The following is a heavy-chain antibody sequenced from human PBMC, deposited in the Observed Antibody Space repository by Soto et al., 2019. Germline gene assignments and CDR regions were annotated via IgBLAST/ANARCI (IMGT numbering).Heavy chain of an antibody. CDR3: ARDGRCSSTNCYPRFLEWPSSYYYYGMDV. CDR1: GGTFSSYA. D-gene: IGHD2-2*01. CDR2: IIPIFGTA. J-gene: IGHJ6*02. Sequence: GASVKVSCKASGGTFSSYAISWVRQAPGQGLEWMGGIIPIFGTANYAQKFQGRVTITADKSTSTAYMELSSLRSEDTAVYYCARDGRCSSTNCYPRFLEWPSSYYYYGMDVWGQGTTVTVSS. V-gene: IGHV1-69*06.